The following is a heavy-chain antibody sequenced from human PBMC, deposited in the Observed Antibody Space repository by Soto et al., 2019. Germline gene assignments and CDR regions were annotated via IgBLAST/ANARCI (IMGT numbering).Heavy chain of an antibody. Sequence: LSLTCTLSGGSISSDDYYWSWIRQPPGKGLEWIGYIYYSGSTSYNPSLKSRLTISIDTSKNQFSLKLTSVSAADTAVYYCARDRSTSPDYFDYGGQGTLVTVSS. CDR1: GGSISSDDYY. V-gene: IGHV4-30-4*01. CDR2: IYYSGST. J-gene: IGHJ4*02. CDR3: ARDRSTSPDYFDY.